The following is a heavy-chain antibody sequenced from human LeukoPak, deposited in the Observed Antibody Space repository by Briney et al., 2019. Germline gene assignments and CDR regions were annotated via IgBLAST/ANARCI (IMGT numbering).Heavy chain of an antibody. Sequence: PSETLSLTCAVYGGSFSGYYWSWIRQPPGKGLEWIGEINHSGSTNYNPSLKSRVTISVDTSKNQFSLKLSSVTAADTAVYYCARDRGFTILVSPNYGMDVWGQGTTVTVSS. V-gene: IGHV4-34*01. CDR2: INHSGST. D-gene: IGHD3-3*01. CDR3: ARDRGFTILVSPNYGMDV. CDR1: GGSFSGYY. J-gene: IGHJ6*02.